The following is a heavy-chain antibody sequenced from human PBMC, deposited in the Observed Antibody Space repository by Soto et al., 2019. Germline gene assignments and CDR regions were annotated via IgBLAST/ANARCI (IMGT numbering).Heavy chain of an antibody. Sequence: EVQLVESGGGFVKPGGSLRLSCAASGFTFTNAWMNWVRQAPGKGLEWVGRIKSKGDGGTIDYAAPVKGRFTISRDDSNDTLNLQMNSLKTEDKAVYYCTTRGGYWGQGTLVTVSS. CDR2: IKSKGDGGTI. CDR1: GFTFTNAW. V-gene: IGHV3-15*07. J-gene: IGHJ4*02. CDR3: TTRGGY. D-gene: IGHD3-16*01.